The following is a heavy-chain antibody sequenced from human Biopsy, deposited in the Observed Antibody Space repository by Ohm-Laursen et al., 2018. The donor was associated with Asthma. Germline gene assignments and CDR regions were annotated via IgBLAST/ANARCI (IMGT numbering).Heavy chain of an antibody. V-gene: IGHV3-30*18. D-gene: IGHD1-20*01. CDR3: AKGRYKWNDGYYGLDV. CDR2: ISYDGSKK. CDR1: GVSLSSFG. J-gene: IGHJ6*02. Sequence: SLRLSCSATGVSLSSFGMNWVRQAPGKGLEWVAVISYDGSKKEYGDSVKGRFTISRDNSKDTVYLQMNSLRAEDTAVYYCAKGRYKWNDGYYGLDVWGQGTTVTVSS.